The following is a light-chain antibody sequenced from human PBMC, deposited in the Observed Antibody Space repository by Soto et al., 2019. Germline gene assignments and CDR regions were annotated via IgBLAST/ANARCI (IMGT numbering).Light chain of an antibody. CDR1: SSDVGYYKY. V-gene: IGLV2-11*01. Sequence: QSALTQPHSMSGSPGQSVTISCTGTSSDVGYYKYVSWYQQHPDKAPKLMIYDVSERPSGVPDRFSGSKSGNTASLTISGLQADDEADYYCYSYAGSYTYVFGTGTKVTVL. CDR2: DVS. J-gene: IGLJ1*01. CDR3: YSYAGSYTYV.